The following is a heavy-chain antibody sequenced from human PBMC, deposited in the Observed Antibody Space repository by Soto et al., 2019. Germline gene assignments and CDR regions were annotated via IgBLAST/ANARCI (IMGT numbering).Heavy chain of an antibody. Sequence: GGSLRLSCAASGFTFSSYGMRWVRQATGKGLEWVANIKLDGREKDCVDSVKGRFTISRDNAKKSLYLQMNSLRAEDTAVYYCARVGGFCSGGSCQVLFFDSWGQGALVTVSS. CDR1: GFTFSSYG. V-gene: IGHV3-7*01. CDR3: ARVGGFCSGGSCQVLFFDS. J-gene: IGHJ4*02. D-gene: IGHD2-15*01. CDR2: IKLDGREK.